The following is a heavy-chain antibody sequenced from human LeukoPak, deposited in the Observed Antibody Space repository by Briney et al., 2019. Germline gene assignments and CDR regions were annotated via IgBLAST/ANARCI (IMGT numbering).Heavy chain of an antibody. Sequence: PGGSLRLSCSASGFTFNRFYLHWVRQAPGKGLEFVSHISPNGATTYYADSVKGRFTISRDNSKNTLYLQMSSLRADDTAVYYCVQDRSIAAPNNDFFDSWGQGALVTVSS. J-gene: IGHJ4*02. V-gene: IGHV3-64D*06. CDR3: VQDRSIAAPNNDFFDS. CDR2: ISPNGATT. CDR1: GFTFNRFY. D-gene: IGHD6-6*01.